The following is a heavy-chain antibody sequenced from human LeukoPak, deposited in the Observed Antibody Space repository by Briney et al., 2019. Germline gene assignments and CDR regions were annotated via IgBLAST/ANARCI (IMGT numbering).Heavy chain of an antibody. V-gene: IGHV3-23*01. Sequence: PGGSLRLSCAASEFTFSTYAMSWVRQAPGRGLEWVSAISGSSDTTYYADSVKGRFTISRDNSKNTLYLQMNSLRAEDTAVYYCANREGGYTYDPFDYWGQGTLVTVSS. CDR3: ANREGGYTYDPFDY. J-gene: IGHJ4*02. CDR1: EFTFSTYA. D-gene: IGHD5-18*01. CDR2: ISGSSDTT.